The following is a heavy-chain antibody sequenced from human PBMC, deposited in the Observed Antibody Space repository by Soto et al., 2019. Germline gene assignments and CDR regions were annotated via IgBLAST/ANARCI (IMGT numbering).Heavy chain of an antibody. V-gene: IGHV3-23*01. J-gene: IGHJ4*02. D-gene: IGHD6-19*01. CDR3: AKTDKFNSQSSGWANRFDS. CDR2: ITSGGDT. Sequence: EVQLLESGGGLVQPGGSLRLFCAASGFTFSNYAMTWVRPAPGQGLEWVSTITSGGDTYFGDTVKGRFSISRDISKSTLYLQMDSLRAEDTAVYYCAKTDKFNSQSSGWANRFDSWGQGTLVTVSS. CDR1: GFTFSNYA.